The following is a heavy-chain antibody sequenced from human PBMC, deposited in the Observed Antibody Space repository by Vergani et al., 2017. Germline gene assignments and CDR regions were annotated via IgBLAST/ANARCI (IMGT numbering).Heavy chain of an antibody. J-gene: IGHJ3*02. V-gene: IGHV7-4-1*02. CDR2: INTNTGNP. CDR3: ASGPYYYDSSGYSNIDAFDI. D-gene: IGHD3-22*01. Sequence: QVQLVQSGAEVKKPGASVKVSCKASGYTFTSYAMNWVRQAPGQGLEWMGWINTNTGNPTYAQGFTGRFVFSLDTSVSTAYLQISSLKAEDTAVYYCASGPYYYDSSGYSNIDAFDIWGQGTMVTVSS. CDR1: GYTFTSYA.